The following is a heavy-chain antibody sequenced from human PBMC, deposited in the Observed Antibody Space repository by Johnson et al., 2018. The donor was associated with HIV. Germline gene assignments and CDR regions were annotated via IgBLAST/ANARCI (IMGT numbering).Heavy chain of an antibody. CDR2: IFFDGSNA. CDR1: GFMFDGYA. Sequence: QVQLVESGGGVVQPGRSLRLSCAASGFMFDGYAMHWVRQAPGKGLEWVAVIFFDGSNAYYSDSVKGRFTISRDNAKNTVYRQMNSLRGEDTAAYYCARDYRFRSFSSSPEAFDVWGQGTMVTVSS. D-gene: IGHD2-2*01. CDR3: ARDYRFRSFSSSPEAFDV. J-gene: IGHJ3*01. V-gene: IGHV3-30*04.